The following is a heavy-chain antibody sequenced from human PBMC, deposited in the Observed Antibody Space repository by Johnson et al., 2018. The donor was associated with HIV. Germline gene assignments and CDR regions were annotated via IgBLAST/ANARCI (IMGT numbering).Heavy chain of an antibody. CDR2: ISYDGSNN. CDR3: AREARYSPYPDAFDI. V-gene: IGHV3-30-3*01. J-gene: IGHJ3*02. Sequence: QVQLVESGGGLVQPGGSLRLSCAASGFTFSSYWMHWVRQAPGTGLVWVTVISYDGSNNYSADSAKGRFTISRDNSKNTLYLQMNSLRAEDTAVYYCAREARYSPYPDAFDIWGQGTMVTVSS. CDR1: GFTFSSYW. D-gene: IGHD2-21*01.